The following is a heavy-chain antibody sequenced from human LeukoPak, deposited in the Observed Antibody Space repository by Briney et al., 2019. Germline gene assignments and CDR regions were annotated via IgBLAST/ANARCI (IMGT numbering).Heavy chain of an antibody. CDR1: GFTFNNYA. D-gene: IGHD3-10*01. J-gene: IGHJ4*02. Sequence: GGSLRLSCAASGFTFNNYAMTWVRQAPGKGLEWVSVIGGSTGNTYYADSVKGRFTISRENSKNTLYLQMSGLRAEDTAVYYCAKVPHITMVRGVTDYWGQGTLVTVSS. CDR3: AKVPHITMVRGVTDY. CDR2: IGGSTGNT. V-gene: IGHV3-23*01.